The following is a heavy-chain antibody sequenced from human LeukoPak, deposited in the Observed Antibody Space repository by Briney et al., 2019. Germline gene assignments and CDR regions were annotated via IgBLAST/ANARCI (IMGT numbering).Heavy chain of an antibody. J-gene: IGHJ3*02. D-gene: IGHD1-26*01. V-gene: IGHV1-18*01. CDR1: GYTFTSYG. CDR2: ISAYNGNT. Sequence: GASVKVCCKASGYTFTSYGISGVRQAPGQGLEWMGWISAYNGNTNYEGRVTMTTDTSTSTAYMELRSLRSDDTAVYYCARMWEPYSDAFNIGGQGTMVTVSS. CDR3: ARMWEPYSDAFNI.